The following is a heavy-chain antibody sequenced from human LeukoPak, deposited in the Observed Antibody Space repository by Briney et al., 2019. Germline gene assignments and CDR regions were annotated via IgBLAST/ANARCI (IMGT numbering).Heavy chain of an antibody. V-gene: IGHV1-2*02. Sequence: ASVKVSCKASGYTFTDFYMHWVRQAPGQGLEWMGWINPNSGGTYYAQTFQGRVTMTRDASINTAYMELSRLRSDDTAVYYCARVSGWNPLQAAHLDYWGQGALVTVSS. D-gene: IGHD6-19*01. CDR1: GYTFTDFY. J-gene: IGHJ4*02. CDR2: INPNSGGT. CDR3: ARVSGWNPLQAAHLDY.